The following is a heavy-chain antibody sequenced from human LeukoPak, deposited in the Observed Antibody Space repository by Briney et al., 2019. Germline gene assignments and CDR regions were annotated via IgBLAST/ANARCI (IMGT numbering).Heavy chain of an antibody. CDR1: GYSFVGYG. J-gene: IGHJ5*02. V-gene: IGHV1-69*13. CDR2: IIPIFGTA. Sequence: SVKVSCKASGYSFVGYGITWVRQAPGQGLEWMGGIIPIFGTANYAQKFQGRVTITADESTSTAYMELSSLRSEDTAVYYCARELSYSGSYSPVHNWFDPWGQGTLVTVSS. D-gene: IGHD1-26*01. CDR3: ARELSYSGSYSPVHNWFDP.